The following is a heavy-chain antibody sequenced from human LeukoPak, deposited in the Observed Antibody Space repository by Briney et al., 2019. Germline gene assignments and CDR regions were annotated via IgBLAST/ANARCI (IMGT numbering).Heavy chain of an antibody. Sequence: GRSLRLSCAASGFTFSSYAMHWVRQAPGKGLEWVAVLSYDGSNKYYADSVKGRFTISRDNSKNTLYLQMNSLRAEDTAVYYCARGLGDILTGYSRLTYYFDYWGQGTLVTVSS. CDR3: ARGLGDILTGYSRLTYYFDY. D-gene: IGHD3-9*01. V-gene: IGHV3-30*04. CDR2: LSYDGSNK. J-gene: IGHJ4*02. CDR1: GFTFSSYA.